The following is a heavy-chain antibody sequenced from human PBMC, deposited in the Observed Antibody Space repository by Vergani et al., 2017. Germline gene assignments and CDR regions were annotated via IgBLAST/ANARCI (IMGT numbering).Heavy chain of an antibody. V-gene: IGHV4-38-2*01. CDR2: IHHSGDT. CDR3: ARHRGSGGFFPSSYFYGMDV. CDR1: DSSIMTNPY. D-gene: IGHD3-10*01. Sequence: QVQLQESGPGLVKPSETLTLTCDVSDSSIMTNPYWGWFRQSPGKGLEWIGCIHHSGDTHYNSSLKSRVSISFVSSSKFSLSLTSVTAADTAIYYCARHRGSGGFFPSSYFYGMDVWGHGTTVTVS. J-gene: IGHJ6*02.